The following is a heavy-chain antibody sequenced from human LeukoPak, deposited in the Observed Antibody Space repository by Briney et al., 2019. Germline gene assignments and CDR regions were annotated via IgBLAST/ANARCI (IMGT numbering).Heavy chain of an antibody. Sequence: SETLSLTCTVSGGSISRSSYYWGWIRQPPGKGLEWIGSIYYSGSTYYNPSLKSRVTISVDTSKNQFSLKLSSVTAADTAVYYCARGTQLAVAVNYWGQGTLVTVSS. D-gene: IGHD6-19*01. CDR1: GGSISRSSYY. J-gene: IGHJ4*02. CDR2: IYYSGST. CDR3: ARGTQLAVAVNY. V-gene: IGHV4-39*01.